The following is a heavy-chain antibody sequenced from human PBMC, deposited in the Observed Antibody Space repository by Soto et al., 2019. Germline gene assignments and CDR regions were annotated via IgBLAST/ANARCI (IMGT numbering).Heavy chain of an antibody. D-gene: IGHD6-6*01. CDR2: ISYDGSNE. J-gene: IGHJ6*02. Sequence: QVLLVESGGGVVQPGRSLRLSCAASGFTFSNYGMHWVRQAPGKGLEWVVVISYDGSNEYYADSVKGRFTISRDNSKNTLYLQMNSLRPEDTAVYYWAKYSSSSNYYYGMDVWGQGTTVTVSS. CDR3: AKYSSSSNYYYGMDV. V-gene: IGHV3-30*18. CDR1: GFTFSNYG.